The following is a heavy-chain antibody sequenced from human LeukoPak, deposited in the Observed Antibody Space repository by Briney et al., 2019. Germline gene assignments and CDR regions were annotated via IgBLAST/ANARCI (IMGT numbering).Heavy chain of an antibody. CDR2: ISSSSSTI. Sequence: GGSLRLSCAASGFTFSSYSMNWVRQAPGKGLEWVSYISSSSSTIYYADSVKGRFTISRDNAKNSLYLLMNSLRAEDTAVYYCAKVDYGGNSKGSDCWGQGTLVTVSS. J-gene: IGHJ4*02. V-gene: IGHV3-48*01. CDR3: AKVDYGGNSKGSDC. CDR1: GFTFSSYS. D-gene: IGHD4-23*01.